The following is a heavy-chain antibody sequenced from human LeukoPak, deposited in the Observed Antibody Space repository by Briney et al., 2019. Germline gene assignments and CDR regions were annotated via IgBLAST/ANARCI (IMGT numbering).Heavy chain of an antibody. Sequence: SETLSLTCAVYGGSFSGYYWSWIRQPPGKGLEWIGEINHSGSTNYNPSLKSRVTISVDTSKNQFSLKLSSVTAADTAVYYLARGAGCYRWGAYGGRGTWVPVPS. CDR2: INHSGST. CDR1: GGSFSGYY. J-gene: IGHJ4*02. V-gene: IGHV4-34*01. CDR3: ARGAGCYRWGAY. D-gene: IGHD2-2*02.